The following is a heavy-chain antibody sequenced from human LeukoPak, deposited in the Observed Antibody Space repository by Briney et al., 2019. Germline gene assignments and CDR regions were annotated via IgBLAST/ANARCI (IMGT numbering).Heavy chain of an antibody. CDR1: GFTFSTSA. Sequence: PGGSLRLSCAASGFTFSTSAMNWVRQAPGQGLEWVSVISDSGDYTSYADSVRGRFTISRDNSRNTLYLQMISLRPEDTAVYYCAKDTSIGKYCTNGVCSPFDYWGQGTLVTVSS. V-gene: IGHV3-23*01. J-gene: IGHJ4*02. CDR3: AKDTSIGKYCTNGVCSPFDY. CDR2: ISDSGDYT. D-gene: IGHD2-8*01.